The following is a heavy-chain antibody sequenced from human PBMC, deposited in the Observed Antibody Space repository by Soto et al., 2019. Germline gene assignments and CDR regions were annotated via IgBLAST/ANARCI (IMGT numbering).Heavy chain of an antibody. V-gene: IGHV1-3*04. D-gene: IGHD2-2*01. CDR2: IFTDNGDT. Sequence: QVNLVQSGAEVKKPGASVKVSCKASGYTFTANAMHWVRQVPGQRFEWMGWIFTDNGDTVYSQNFQGRVTITRDTSANTAYMDLSSLTSEDTAISYCARGYQGSFDMWGQGTIVTVSS. J-gene: IGHJ3*02. CDR1: GYTFTANA. CDR3: ARGYQGSFDM.